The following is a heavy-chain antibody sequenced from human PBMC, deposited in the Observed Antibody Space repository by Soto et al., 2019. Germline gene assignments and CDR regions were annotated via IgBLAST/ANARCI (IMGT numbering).Heavy chain of an antibody. CDR1: GYSLDTFG. CDR3: ARCYCSVGSCSPCCHFDL. Sequence: QVQVVQSGAEVKKPGASVKVACKASGYSLDTFGMSWGRQAPGQGLEWMGWISIEKGAANCAQNFHYRFTITTAPASSTAYMELRSLTSAATALYYCARCYCSVGSCSPCCHFDLWCRGTRVTVSS. J-gene: IGHJ2*01. D-gene: IGHD2-15*01. V-gene: IGHV1-18*01. CDR2: ISIEKGAA.